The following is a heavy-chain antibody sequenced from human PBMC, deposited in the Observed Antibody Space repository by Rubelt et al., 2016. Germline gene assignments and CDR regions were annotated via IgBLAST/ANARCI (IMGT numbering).Heavy chain of an antibody. CDR1: GGSFSGYY. CDR3: ARLGPKWIQQRPVDY. J-gene: IGHJ4*02. D-gene: IGHD5-18*01. V-gene: IGHV4-34*02. Sequence: QVQLQQGGAGLLKPSETLSLTCAVYGGSFSGYYWSWIRQPPGKGLEWIGEINLGGSSNYNPSLKTRVTISVDTSKNQFSLTVNSVTAADTAKYYCARLGPKWIQQRPVDYWGQGSLVIVSS. CDR2: INLGGSS.